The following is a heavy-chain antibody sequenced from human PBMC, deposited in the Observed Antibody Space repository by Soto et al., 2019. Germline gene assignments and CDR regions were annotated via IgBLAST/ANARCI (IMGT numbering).Heavy chain of an antibody. CDR1: GFTVSSNY. V-gene: IGHV3-66*01. D-gene: IGHD6-19*01. CDR3: ARDSPYSSGWYGDAFDI. Sequence: GGSLRLSCAASGFTVSSNYMSWVRQAPGKGLEWVSVIYSGGSTYYADSVKGRFTISRDNSKNTLYLQMNSLRAEDTAVYYCARDSPYSSGWYGDAFDIWGQGTMVTVSS. CDR2: IYSGGST. J-gene: IGHJ3*02.